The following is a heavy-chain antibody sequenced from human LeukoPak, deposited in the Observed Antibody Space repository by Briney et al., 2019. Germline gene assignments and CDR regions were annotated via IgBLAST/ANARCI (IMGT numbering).Heavy chain of an antibody. CDR3: ARDFGYVGATSSPDAFDI. D-gene: IGHD1-26*01. CDR1: GGSISSYY. V-gene: IGHV4-4*07. CDR2: IYTSGST. J-gene: IGHJ3*02. Sequence: SETLSLTCTVSGGSISSYYWSWIRQPAGKGLEWIGRIYTSGSTNYNPSLKSRVTMPVDTSKNQFSLKLSSVTAADTAVYYCARDFGYVGATSSPDAFDIWGQGTMVTVSS.